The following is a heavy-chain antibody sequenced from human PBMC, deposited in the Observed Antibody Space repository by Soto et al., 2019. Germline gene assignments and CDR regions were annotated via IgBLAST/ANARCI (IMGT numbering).Heavy chain of an antibody. V-gene: IGHV3-30*03. CDR3: ARYSGKYQGPIDY. CDR2: ISYDGSNK. J-gene: IGHJ4*02. CDR1: ALTCSHYR. Sequence: EGSLRLSCAASALTCSHYRILRVRQAPGKGLEWLAVISYDGSNKHYADSVKGRFTVSRDNSKNSLYLQMNSMRAEDTAVYFCARYSGKYQGPIDYWGQGTLVIVS. D-gene: IGHD1-26*01.